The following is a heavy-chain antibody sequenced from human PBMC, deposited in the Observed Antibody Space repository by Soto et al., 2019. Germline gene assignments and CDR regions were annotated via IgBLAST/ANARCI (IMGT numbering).Heavy chain of an antibody. Sequence: ASVKVSCKASGGTFSSYAISWVRQAPGQGLEWMGGIIPIFGTANYAQKFQGRVTITADESTSTAYMELGSLGSEGTAVYYCARGTVEMATTVGSTFDYWGQGTLVTVSS. V-gene: IGHV1-69*13. D-gene: IGHD5-12*01. CDR1: GGTFSSYA. CDR2: IIPIFGTA. CDR3: ARGTVEMATTVGSTFDY. J-gene: IGHJ4*02.